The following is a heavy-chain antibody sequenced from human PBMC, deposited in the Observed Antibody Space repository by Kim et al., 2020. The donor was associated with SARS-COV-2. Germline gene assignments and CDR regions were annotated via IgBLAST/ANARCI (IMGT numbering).Heavy chain of an antibody. J-gene: IGHJ4*02. CDR2: INVGYGNT. V-gene: IGHV1-3*01. CDR1: GYTFTSYT. D-gene: IGHD1-1*01. CDR3: ARDGTTRSGGYYFDY. Sequence: ASVKVSCKSSGYTFTSYTMHWVRQAPGQGLEWMGWINVGYGNTKYLQKFQGRVTITRDTSASTAYMELSSLRSEETAVYYCARDGTTRSGGYYFDYWGQGALVTVSS.